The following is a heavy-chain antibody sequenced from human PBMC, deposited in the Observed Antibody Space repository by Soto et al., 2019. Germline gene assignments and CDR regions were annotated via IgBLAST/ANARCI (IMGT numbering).Heavy chain of an antibody. CDR1: GGSISSGGYS. J-gene: IGHJ5*02. Sequence: SETLSLTCAVSGGSISSGGYSWSWIRQPPGKGLEWIGYIYHSGSTYYNPSLKSRVTISVDRSKNQFSLKLSSVTAADTAVYYCARALTLNWFDPWGQGTLVTVSS. CDR3: ARALTLNWFDP. CDR2: IYHSGST. V-gene: IGHV4-30-2*01.